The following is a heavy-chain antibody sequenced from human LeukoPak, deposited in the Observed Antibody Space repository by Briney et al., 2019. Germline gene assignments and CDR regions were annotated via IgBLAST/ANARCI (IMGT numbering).Heavy chain of an antibody. CDR1: GYTFTGYY. V-gene: IGHV1-2*02. J-gene: IGHJ6*02. CDR2: INPNSGGT. Sequence: ASVKVSCKASGYTFTGYYMHWVRQAPGQGLEWMGWINPNSGGTNYAQKFQGRVTMTSDTSISTACMELSRLISDDTAVSYCARVWFGELHSIDYYYYGMDVWGQGTTVTVSS. D-gene: IGHD3-10*01. CDR3: ARVWFGELHSIDYYYYGMDV.